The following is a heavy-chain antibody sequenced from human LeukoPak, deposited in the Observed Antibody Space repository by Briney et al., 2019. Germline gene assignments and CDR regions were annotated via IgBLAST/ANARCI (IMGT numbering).Heavy chain of an antibody. CDR2: IGSSSTNI. D-gene: IGHD5-12*01. CDR3: AKGSNRGLATIDY. J-gene: IGHJ4*02. CDR1: GFTFSDYY. V-gene: IGHV3-11*06. Sequence: GGSLRLSCAASGFTFSDYYMSWIRQAPGKGLEWVSYIGSSSTNINYADSVKGRFTISRDNSKNTLFLQMNSLRAEDTAVYYCAKGSNRGLATIDYWGQGTLVTVSS.